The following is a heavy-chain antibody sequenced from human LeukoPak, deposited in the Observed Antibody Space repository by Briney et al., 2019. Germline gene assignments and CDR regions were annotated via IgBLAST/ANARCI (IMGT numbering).Heavy chain of an antibody. J-gene: IGHJ4*02. V-gene: IGHV1-18*01. CDR3: AKDRGWQYADYETVAVEH. D-gene: IGHD4-17*01. Sequence: ASVKVSCKASGYTFTNYGISWVRQAPGQGLEWMGWISVYTGKTYHAQKFQARVTMTTDTSTTTAYMELRSLRSDDTAVYYCAKDRGWQYADYETVAVEHWGQGTLVTVSS. CDR1: GYTFTNYG. CDR2: ISVYTGKT.